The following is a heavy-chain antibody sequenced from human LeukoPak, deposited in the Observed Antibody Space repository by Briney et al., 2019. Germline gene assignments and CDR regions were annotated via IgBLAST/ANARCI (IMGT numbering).Heavy chain of an antibody. CDR1: GFTFSSYA. J-gene: IGHJ3*02. V-gene: IGHV3-23*01. CDR3: AKDYYDSSGYYDAFDI. D-gene: IGHD3-22*01. CDR2: ISGSGSST. Sequence: GGSLRLSCAASGFTFSSYAMSWVRQAPGKGLEWVSAISGSGSSTYYADSVKGRFTISRDNAKNSLYLQMNSLRAEDTALYYCAKDYYDSSGYYDAFDIWGQGTMVTVSS.